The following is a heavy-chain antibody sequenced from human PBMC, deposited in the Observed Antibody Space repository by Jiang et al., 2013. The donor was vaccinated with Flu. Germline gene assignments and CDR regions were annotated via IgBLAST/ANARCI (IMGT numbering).Heavy chain of an antibody. J-gene: IGHJ4*02. Sequence: GTFNNYPLTWVRQAPGQGLEWMGGTLPISGTTNYAQNFQGRVTITADESTSTAHMELNSLRSEDTAFYYCARLEPCGGSCYYFDHWGQGTLVTVSS. CDR1: GTFNNYP. V-gene: IGHV1-69*01. CDR2: TLPISGTT. CDR3: ARLEPCGGSCYYFDH. D-gene: IGHD2-15*01.